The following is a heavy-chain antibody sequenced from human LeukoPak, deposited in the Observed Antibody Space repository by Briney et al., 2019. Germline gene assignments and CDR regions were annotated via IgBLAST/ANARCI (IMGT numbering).Heavy chain of an antibody. D-gene: IGHD6-13*01. CDR3: ARKGYDTQAYYYYYGMDV. J-gene: IGHJ6*02. CDR1: GYAFTSYD. Sequence: ASVEVSCKASGYAFTSYDVNWVRQATGQGLEWMGWMNPNSGNTGYAQKFQGRVTMTRNTSTSTAYMELSSLRSEDTAVYYCARKGYDTQAYYYYYGMDVWGQGTTVTVSS. V-gene: IGHV1-8*01. CDR2: MNPNSGNT.